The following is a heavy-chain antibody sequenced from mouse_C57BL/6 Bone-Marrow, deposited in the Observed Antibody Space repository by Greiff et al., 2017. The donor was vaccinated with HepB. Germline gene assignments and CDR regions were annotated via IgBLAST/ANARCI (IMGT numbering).Heavy chain of an antibody. V-gene: IGHV1-7*01. D-gene: IGHD2-12*01. Sequence: QVHVKQSGAELAKPGASVKLSCKASGYTFTSYWVHWVKQRPGQGLEWIGYINPSSGYTKYNQKFKDKATLTADKSSSTAYMQLSSLTYEDSAVYYCARPPTTDWYFDVWGTGTTVTVSS. CDR1: GYTFTSYW. CDR2: INPSSGYT. J-gene: IGHJ1*03. CDR3: ARPPTTDWYFDV.